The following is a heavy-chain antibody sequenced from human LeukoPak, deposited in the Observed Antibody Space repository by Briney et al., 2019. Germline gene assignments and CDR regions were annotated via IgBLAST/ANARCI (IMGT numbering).Heavy chain of an antibody. J-gene: IGHJ4*02. CDR2: ISGSGGST. V-gene: IGHV3-23*01. Sequence: AGGSLRLSCAASGFTFSSYAMSWVRQAPGKGLEWVSAISGSGGSTYYADSVKGRFTISRDNSKNTLYLQMNSLRAEDTAVYYCAKLGIAASSPFDYWGQGTLVTVSS. CDR1: GFTFSSYA. D-gene: IGHD6-6*01. CDR3: AKLGIAASSPFDY.